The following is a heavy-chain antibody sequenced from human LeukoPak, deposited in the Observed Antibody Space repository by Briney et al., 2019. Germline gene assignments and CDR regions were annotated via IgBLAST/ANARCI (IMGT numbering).Heavy chain of an antibody. CDR2: INPNSGGT. D-gene: IGHD4-17*01. J-gene: IGHJ4*02. CDR1: EYTFTGYY. Sequence: ASVKVSCKASEYTFTGYYMNWVRQAPGQGLEWMGWINPNSGGTNYAQKFQGRVTMTTDTSTSTAYMELRSLRSDDTAVYYCARGHDYGDYYYFDYWGQGTLVTVSS. CDR3: ARGHDYGDYYYFDY. V-gene: IGHV1-2*02.